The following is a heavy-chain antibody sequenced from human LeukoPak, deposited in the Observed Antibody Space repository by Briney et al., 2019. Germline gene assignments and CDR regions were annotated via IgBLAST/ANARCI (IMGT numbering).Heavy chain of an antibody. CDR2: IYYSGST. CDR1: GGSISSYY. CDR3: TRGSIAYYYMDV. D-gene: IGHD3-22*01. J-gene: IGHJ6*03. V-gene: IGHV4-59*01. Sequence: SETLSLTCTVSGGSISSYYWSWIRQPPGKGLEWIGNIYYSGSTNYNPSLKSRVTISVDTSKNQFSLKLSSVTAADTAVYYCTRGSIAYYYMDVWGKGTAVTISS.